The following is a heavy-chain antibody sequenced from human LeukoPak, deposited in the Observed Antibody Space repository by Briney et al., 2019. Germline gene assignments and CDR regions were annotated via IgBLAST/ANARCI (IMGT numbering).Heavy chain of an antibody. CDR3: ARESYYGSGSYPTH. V-gene: IGHV4-59*01. CDR1: GGSISSYY. J-gene: IGHJ4*02. D-gene: IGHD3-10*01. Sequence: SETLSLTCTVSGGSISSYYWSWIRQPSGKGLEWMGYIYYSGTTNYNPSLKSRVTISVDTSKNQFSLKLSSVTAADSAVYYCARESYYGSGSYPTHWGQGTLVTVSS. CDR2: IYYSGTT.